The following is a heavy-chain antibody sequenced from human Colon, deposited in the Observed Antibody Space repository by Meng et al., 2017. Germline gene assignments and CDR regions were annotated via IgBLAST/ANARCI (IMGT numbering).Heavy chain of an antibody. J-gene: IGHJ5*02. Sequence: VRLEEAGGGVVQPGRSRRLSCLASGLSFSSHGFHWVRKAPGKGLEWVAVIWYDGSKKYYGDSVRGRFTISRDDPKSTLYLQMNSLTAEDTAIYYCARDIGVLGYTLDLWGQGTLVTVSS. CDR1: GLSFSSHG. CDR2: IWYDGSKK. V-gene: IGHV3-33*01. D-gene: IGHD3-16*02. CDR3: ARDIGVLGYTLDL.